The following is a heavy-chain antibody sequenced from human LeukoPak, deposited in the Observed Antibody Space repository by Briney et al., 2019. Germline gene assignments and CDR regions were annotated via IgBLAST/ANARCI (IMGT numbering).Heavy chain of an antibody. Sequence: YYWSWIRQPPGKGLEWIGYIYYSGSTNYNPSLKSRVTISVDTSKNQFSLKLSSVTAADTAVYYCARHGGSGYSSGWYPYYFDYWGQGTLVTVSS. D-gene: IGHD6-19*01. CDR1: YY. J-gene: IGHJ4*02. CDR2: IYYSGST. V-gene: IGHV4-59*08. CDR3: ARHGGSGYSSGWYPYYFDY.